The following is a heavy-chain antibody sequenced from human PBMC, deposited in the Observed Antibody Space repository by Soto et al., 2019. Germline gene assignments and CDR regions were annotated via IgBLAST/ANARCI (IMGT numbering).Heavy chain of an antibody. CDR2: TYYRSKWYN. J-gene: IGHJ4*02. CDR1: GDSVSSNSAA. V-gene: IGHV6-1*01. Sequence: QVQLQQSGPGLVKPSQTLSLTCAISGDSVSSNSAAWNWIRQSPSRGLEWLGRTYYRSKWYNDYAVSVKSRISINPDTSKNQFSLQLNSVTPEDTAVYYCAREGLQWLVVLYYFDYWGQGTLVTVFS. CDR3: AREGLQWLVVLYYFDY. D-gene: IGHD6-19*01.